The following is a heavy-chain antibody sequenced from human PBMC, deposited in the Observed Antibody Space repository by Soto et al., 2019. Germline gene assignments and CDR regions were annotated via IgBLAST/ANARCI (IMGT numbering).Heavy chain of an antibody. CDR1: GGTFSSYA. Sequence: GASVKVSCKASGGTFSSYAISWVRQAPGQGLEWMGGIIPIFGTANYAQKFQGRVTITADESTSTAYMELSSLRSEDTAVYYCARDVPAAIHYYYGMDVWGQGTTVTVSS. J-gene: IGHJ6*02. D-gene: IGHD2-2*01. CDR3: ARDVPAAIHYYYGMDV. CDR2: IIPIFGTA. V-gene: IGHV1-69*13.